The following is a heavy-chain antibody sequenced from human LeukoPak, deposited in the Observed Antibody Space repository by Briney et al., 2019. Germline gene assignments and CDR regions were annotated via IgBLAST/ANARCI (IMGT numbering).Heavy chain of an antibody. CDR3: ARGAIGYSGTGAFDI. D-gene: IGHD5-12*01. V-gene: IGHV3-21*01. Sequence: GGSLRLSCAASGFTFSSYSMNWVRQAPGKGLEWVSSISSSSSHIYYADSVKGRFTISRDNAKNSLYLQMNSLRAEDTAVYYCARGAIGYSGTGAFDIWGQGTMVTVSS. CDR2: ISSSSSHI. CDR1: GFTFSSYS. J-gene: IGHJ3*02.